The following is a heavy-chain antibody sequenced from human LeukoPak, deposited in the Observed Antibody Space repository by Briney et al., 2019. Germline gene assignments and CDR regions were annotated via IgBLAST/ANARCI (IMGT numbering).Heavy chain of an antibody. J-gene: IGHJ3*02. CDR3: ARDQGIVVVAATNDAFDI. D-gene: IGHD2-15*01. CDR1: GYTFTSYG. Sequence: ASVKVSCKASGYTFTSYGISWVRQAPGQGLEWMGIINPSGGSTSYAQKFQGRVTMTRDTSTSTVYMELSSLRSEDTAVYYCARDQGIVVVAATNDAFDIWGQGTMVTVSS. V-gene: IGHV1-46*01. CDR2: INPSGGST.